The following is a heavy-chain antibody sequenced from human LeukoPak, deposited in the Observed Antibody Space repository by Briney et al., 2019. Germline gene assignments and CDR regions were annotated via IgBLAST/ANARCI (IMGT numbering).Heavy chain of an antibody. CDR3: AGTSRRHCGGDCIYFHY. CDR1: GGSFSGYY. J-gene: IGHJ4*02. CDR2: FDYSGST. D-gene: IGHD2-21*02. Sequence: PSETLSLTCAVYGGSFSGYYWSWIRQPPGKGLEWIGYFDYSGSTNQNPSLKSRVTISVDTSKNQLSLKLKSVTAADTAVYYCAGTSRRHCGGDCIYFHYWGQGTLVTVSS. V-gene: IGHV4-34*11.